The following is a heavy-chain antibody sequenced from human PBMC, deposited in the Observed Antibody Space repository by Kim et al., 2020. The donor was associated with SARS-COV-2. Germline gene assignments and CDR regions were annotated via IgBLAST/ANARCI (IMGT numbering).Heavy chain of an antibody. J-gene: IGHJ5*02. CDR1: GFTFSNYA. V-gene: IGHV3-23*03. Sequence: GGSLRLSCAASGFTFSNYATSWVRQAPGKGLEWVSVIYSGGTSRHYADSGKGRFNISRDNSKNTLYLQMNSLRVEDTAVYYCAKGDDWFDPWGQGTLVTVSP. CDR2: IYSGGTSR. CDR3: AKGDDWFDP.